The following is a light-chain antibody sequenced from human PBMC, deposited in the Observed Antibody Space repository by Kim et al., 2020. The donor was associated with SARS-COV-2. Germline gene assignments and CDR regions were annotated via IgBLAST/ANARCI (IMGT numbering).Light chain of an antibody. CDR2: EGS. CDR3: CSYAGSSTYYV. V-gene: IGLV2-23*01. Sequence: QSITISCTGTSSDVGSYNLVSWYQQHAGKAPNLMIYEGSKRPSGVSNRFSGSKSGNTASLTISGLQAEDEADYYCCSYAGSSTYYVFGTGTKVTVL. CDR1: SSDVGSYNL. J-gene: IGLJ1*01.